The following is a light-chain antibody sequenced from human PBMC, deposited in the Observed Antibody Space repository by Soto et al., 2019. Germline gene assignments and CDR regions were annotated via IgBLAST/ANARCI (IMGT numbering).Light chain of an antibody. CDR1: QSVSSY. J-gene: IGKJ4*01. V-gene: IGKV3-11*01. CDR2: DAS. CDR3: QQRSNWLT. Sequence: EIVLTQSPATLSLSPGERATLSCRASQSVSSYLAWYQQKPGQAPRLLIYDASNRATGIPARFSGSGSGTDFTLTIRRLEPEDVAVYYCQQRSNWLTFGGGTKVEIK.